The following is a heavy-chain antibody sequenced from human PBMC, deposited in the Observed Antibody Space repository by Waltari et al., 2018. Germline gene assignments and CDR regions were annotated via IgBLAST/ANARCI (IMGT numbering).Heavy chain of an antibody. J-gene: IGHJ4*02. V-gene: IGHV4-39*01. CDR2: IYYSGRH. Sequence: QLQLQESGPGLVKPSETLSLTCTVSGGSISSSSYYWGWIRQPPGKGLEWIGSIYYSGRHYYNPSLKSRVTISVDTSKNQFSLKLSSVTAADTAVYYCARLVSEAAAEYWGQGTLVTVSS. CDR1: GGSISSSSYY. CDR3: ARLVSEAAAEY. D-gene: IGHD6-13*01.